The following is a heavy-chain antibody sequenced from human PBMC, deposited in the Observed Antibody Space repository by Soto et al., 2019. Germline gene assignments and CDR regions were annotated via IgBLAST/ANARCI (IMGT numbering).Heavy chain of an antibody. D-gene: IGHD3-3*01. CDR2: IYWDDDK. V-gene: IGHV2-5*02. CDR3: AHRVLRTVFGLVTTTAIYFDF. CDR1: GFSLTTSGVG. Sequence: QITLNESGPTVVRPTETLTLTCRFSGFSLTTSGVGVGWIRQSPGKAPEWLALIYWDDDKRYSASLKSRLTITKDTANNQVVLTVSDLEPTDTATYYGAHRVLRTVFGLVTTTAIYFDFWGQGTPVAVSS. J-gene: IGHJ4*02.